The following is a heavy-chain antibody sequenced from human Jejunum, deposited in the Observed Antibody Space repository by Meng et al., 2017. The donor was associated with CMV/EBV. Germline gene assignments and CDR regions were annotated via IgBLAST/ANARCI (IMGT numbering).Heavy chain of an antibody. Sequence: KASGYTFTDYFVHWVRQAPGQGLEWMGWIKPKNGATHYEQKYQGRVTLTRDTSISTAYMELTSLKSDDTAMYYCARGGDRGEEDYWGQGTLVTVSS. CDR3: ARGGDRGEEDY. J-gene: IGHJ4*02. CDR1: GYTFTDYF. CDR2: IKPKNGAT. V-gene: IGHV1-2*02. D-gene: IGHD3-10*01.